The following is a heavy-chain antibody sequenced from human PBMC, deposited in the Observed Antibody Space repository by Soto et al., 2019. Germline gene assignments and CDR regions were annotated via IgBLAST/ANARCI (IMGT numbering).Heavy chain of an antibody. D-gene: IGHD2-2*01. CDR2: INHSGST. J-gene: IGHJ6*02. V-gene: IGHV4-34*01. CDR3: ARGKSTSLSYYYYGMDV. Sequence: QVQLQQWGAGLLKPSETLSLTCAVYGGSFSGYYWSWIRQPPGKGLEWIGEINHSGSTNYNPSLKSRVTISVDTSKNQFSLKLSSVTAADTAVYYCARGKSTSLSYYYYGMDVWGQGTTVTVSS. CDR1: GGSFSGYY.